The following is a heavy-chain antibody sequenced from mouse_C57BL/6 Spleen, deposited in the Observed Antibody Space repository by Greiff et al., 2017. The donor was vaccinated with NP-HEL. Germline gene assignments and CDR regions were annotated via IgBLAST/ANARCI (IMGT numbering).Heavy chain of an antibody. V-gene: IGHV5-16*01. CDR2: INYDGSST. CDR3: ARYYYGSSHWYFDV. Sequence: EVQLVESEGGLVQPGSSMKLSCTASGFTFSDYYMAWVRQVPEKGLEWVANINYDGSSTYYLDSLKSRFIISRDNAKNILYLQMSSLKSEDTATYYCARYYYGSSHWYFDVWGTGTTVTVSS. CDR1: GFTFSDYY. D-gene: IGHD1-1*01. J-gene: IGHJ1*03.